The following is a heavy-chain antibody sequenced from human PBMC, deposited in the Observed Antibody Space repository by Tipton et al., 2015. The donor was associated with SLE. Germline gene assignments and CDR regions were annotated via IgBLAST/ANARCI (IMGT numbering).Heavy chain of an antibody. CDR1: GFTFSSYA. D-gene: IGHD3-16*01. V-gene: IGHV3-30*04. Sequence: QVQLVQSGGGVVQPGRSLRLSCAASGFTFSSYAMHWVRQAPGKGLEWVAVISYDGSNKYYADSVKGRFTISRDNSKNTLYLQMNSLRAEDTAVYYCARDGHALGYFDYWGQGTLVTVSS. CDR3: ARDGHALGYFDY. J-gene: IGHJ4*02. CDR2: ISYDGSNK.